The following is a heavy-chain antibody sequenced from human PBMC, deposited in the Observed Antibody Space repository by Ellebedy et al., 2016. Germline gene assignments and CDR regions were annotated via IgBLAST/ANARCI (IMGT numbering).Heavy chain of an antibody. CDR2: INPNSGGT. J-gene: IGHJ5*02. CDR1: GYTFTGYY. D-gene: IGHD1-14*01. CDR3: ARGWAENRDWFDP. V-gene: IGHV1-2*04. Sequence: ASVKVSCKASGYTFTGYYMHWVRQAPGQGLEWMGWINPNSGGTNYAQKFQGWVTMTRDTSISTAYMELSRLRSDDTAVYYCARGWAENRDWFDPWGQGTLVTVSS.